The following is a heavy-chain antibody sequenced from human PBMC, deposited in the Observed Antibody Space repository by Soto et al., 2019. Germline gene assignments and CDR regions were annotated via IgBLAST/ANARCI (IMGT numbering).Heavy chain of an antibody. V-gene: IGHV3-23*01. CDR2: ISGSGGTT. CDR1: GFTFSNYA. D-gene: IGHD6-25*01. CDR3: AKFFVETGSNSGWPWAFHY. Sequence: EVQLLESGGGLVQPGRSLSPSCAPSGFTFSNYAMSWFRQAPGQGLDWVSAISGSGGTTYYADSVKGRFTISRDNSKNTLFLQMNSLRAEDAAVYYCAKFFVETGSNSGWPWAFHYWGQGTLVTVSS. J-gene: IGHJ4*02.